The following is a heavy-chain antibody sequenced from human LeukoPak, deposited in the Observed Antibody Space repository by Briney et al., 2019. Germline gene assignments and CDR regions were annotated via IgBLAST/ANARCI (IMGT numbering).Heavy chain of an antibody. CDR1: GFTFSSYG. V-gene: IGHV3-33*01. CDR3: ARVNRLWFGELYDY. CDR2: IWYDGSNK. D-gene: IGHD3-10*01. J-gene: IGHJ4*02. Sequence: PGRSLRLSCAASGFTFSSYGMHWVRQAPGKGLEWVAVIWYDGSNKYYADSVRGRFTISRDNSKNTLYLQMNSLRAEDTAVYYCARVNRLWFGELYDYWGQGTLVTVSS.